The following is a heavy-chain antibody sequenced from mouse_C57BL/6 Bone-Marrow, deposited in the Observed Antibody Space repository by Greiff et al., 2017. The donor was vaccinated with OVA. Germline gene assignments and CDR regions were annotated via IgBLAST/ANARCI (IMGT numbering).Heavy chain of an antibody. CDR2: IYPRSGNT. V-gene: IGHV1-81*01. J-gene: IGHJ3*01. D-gene: IGHD3-3*01. CDR1: GYTFTSYG. CDR3: ARKGAGPFAY. Sequence: QVHVKQSGAELARPGASVKLSCKASGYTFTSYGISWVKQRTGQGLEWIGEIYPRSGNTYYNEKFKGKATLTADKSSSTAYMELRSLTSEDSAVYFCARKGAGPFAYWGQGTLVTVSA.